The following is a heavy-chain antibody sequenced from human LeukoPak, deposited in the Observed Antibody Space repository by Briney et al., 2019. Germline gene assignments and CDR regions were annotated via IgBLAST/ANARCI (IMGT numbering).Heavy chain of an antibody. Sequence: ASVKVSCKASGYTFTNYYIHWVRQAPGHGLEWMGISNPSGDSTNYAQKFQGRVTMTRDTSTSTVYMDLSSLRSEDTAVYYCARGIDYYDSSRLFDYWGQGTLVTVSS. V-gene: IGHV1-46*01. CDR1: GYTFTNYY. J-gene: IGHJ4*02. CDR2: SNPSGDST. CDR3: ARGIDYYDSSRLFDY. D-gene: IGHD3-22*01.